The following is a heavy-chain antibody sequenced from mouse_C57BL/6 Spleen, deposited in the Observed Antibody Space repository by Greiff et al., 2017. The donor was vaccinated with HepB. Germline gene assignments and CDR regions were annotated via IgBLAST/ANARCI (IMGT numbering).Heavy chain of an antibody. CDR3: ARGVTGTFAMDY. D-gene: IGHD4-1*01. V-gene: IGHV1-69*01. CDR2: IDPSDSYT. CDR1: GYTFTSYW. Sequence: QVQLQQPGAELVIPGASVKLSCKASGYTFTSYWMHWVKQRPGQGLEWIGEIDPSDSYTNYNQKFKGKSTLTVDKSSSTAYMQLSSLTSEDSAVYYCARGVTGTFAMDYWGQGTSVTVSS. J-gene: IGHJ4*01.